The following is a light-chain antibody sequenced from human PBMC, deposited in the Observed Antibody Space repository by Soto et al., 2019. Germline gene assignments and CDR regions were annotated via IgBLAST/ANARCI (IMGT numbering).Light chain of an antibody. CDR2: GAS. CDR3: HQYGNSPRT. V-gene: IGKV3-20*01. CDR1: QSVRNSY. Sequence: EIVLTQSPGTLSLSPGERASLSCRASQSVRNSYLAWYQQKPGQAPRLLIYGASSRATGIPARFSGSGSGTDFTLTISRLEPEDLAVYYCHQYGNSPRTFGQGTKLVIK. J-gene: IGKJ2*01.